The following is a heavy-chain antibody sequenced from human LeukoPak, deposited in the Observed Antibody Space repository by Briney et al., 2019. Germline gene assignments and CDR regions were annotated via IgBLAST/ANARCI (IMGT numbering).Heavy chain of an antibody. Sequence: SETLSLTCIVSGDSISSYYWSWIRQPPGKGLEWIGYIYYSGSTNYNPSLKSRVTISVDTSKNQFSLKLSSVTAADTAVYYCARVKAVADRYYYYYYMDVWGKGTTVTISS. J-gene: IGHJ6*03. D-gene: IGHD6-19*01. CDR3: ARVKAVADRYYYYYYMDV. CDR1: GDSISSYY. V-gene: IGHV4-59*01. CDR2: IYYSGST.